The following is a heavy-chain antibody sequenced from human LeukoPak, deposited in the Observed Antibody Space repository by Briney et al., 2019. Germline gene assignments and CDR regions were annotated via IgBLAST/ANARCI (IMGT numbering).Heavy chain of an antibody. CDR3: AKRIDTRGSTHYHDY. J-gene: IGHJ4*02. CDR2: ISFGGGYT. CDR1: GFTFSNYA. D-gene: IGHD3-22*01. V-gene: IGHV3-23*01. Sequence: GGSLRLSCVGYGFTFSNYAMTWVRQAPGKGLEWVTSISFGGGYTFYADSVKGHFTISRDNSRSTLYLQMNNLRAEDTALYYCAKRIDTRGSTHYHDYWGQGTLVTVSS.